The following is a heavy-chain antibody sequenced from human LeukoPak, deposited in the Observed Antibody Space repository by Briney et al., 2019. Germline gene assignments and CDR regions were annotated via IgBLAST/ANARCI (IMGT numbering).Heavy chain of an antibody. V-gene: IGHV4-4*07. J-gene: IGHJ4*02. CDR1: NGSVGSNF. CDR3: AREETTRSLRAFDC. D-gene: IGHD5-12*01. Sequence: SETLSLTCAVSNGSVGSNFWTYMRQPAGQGLEWIGRIHTSGTTNYNPSLKSRVTMSVDTSKNQFSLELSSVTAADTAVYYCAREETTRSLRAFDCWGQGTLVTVSS. CDR2: IHTSGTT.